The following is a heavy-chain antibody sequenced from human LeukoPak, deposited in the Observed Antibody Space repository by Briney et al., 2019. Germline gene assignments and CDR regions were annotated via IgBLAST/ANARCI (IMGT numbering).Heavy chain of an antibody. CDR1: GFTFSTYG. J-gene: IGHJ4*02. V-gene: IGHV3-33*01. D-gene: IGHD4-17*01. CDR2: IWYDGSKK. Sequence: GGSLRLSCAASGFTFSTYGMNWVRKAPGKGLEWVAVIWYDGSKKYYADSVKGRFTISRDNSKNTLYLQMNSLRAEDTAVYYCARDGDFEKPFFDYWGQGTLVTVSS. CDR3: ARDGDFEKPFFDY.